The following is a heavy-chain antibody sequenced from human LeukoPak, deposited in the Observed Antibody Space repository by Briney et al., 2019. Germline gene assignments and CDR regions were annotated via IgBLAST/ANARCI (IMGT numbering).Heavy chain of an antibody. Sequence: GGSLRLSCAASGFTFSSYTMSWVRQAPGKGLEWVSTITTSDGNTYYADSVKGRFTASRDNSKNTLYLQMNSLRAEDTAVYYCAKDGGLWVSAHWGDSWGRGTLVTVSS. V-gene: IGHV3-23*01. J-gene: IGHJ4*02. D-gene: IGHD7-27*01. CDR1: GFTFSSYT. CDR2: ITTSDGNT. CDR3: AKDGGLWVSAHWGDS.